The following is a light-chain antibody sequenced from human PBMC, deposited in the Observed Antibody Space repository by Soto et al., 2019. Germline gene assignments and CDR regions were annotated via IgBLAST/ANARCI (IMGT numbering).Light chain of an antibody. V-gene: IGLV4-60*02. CDR3: ETWDSNSRV. CDR1: SGHSTYI. CDR2: LEGSGSY. J-gene: IGLJ3*02. Sequence: QPVLTQSSSASASLGSSVKLTCTLSSGHSTYIIAWHQQQPGKAPRCLKLEGSGSYNKGSGVPDRFSGSSSGADRYLTISNLQFEDEADYYCETWDSNSRVFGGGTKLTVL.